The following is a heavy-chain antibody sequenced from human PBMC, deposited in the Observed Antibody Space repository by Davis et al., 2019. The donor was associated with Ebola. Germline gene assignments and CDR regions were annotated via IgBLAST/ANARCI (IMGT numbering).Heavy chain of an antibody. V-gene: IGHV3-21*04. CDR2: IGSSSSYM. Sequence: PGGSLRLSCAASGFTFSSYSMNWVRQAPGKGLEWVSSIGSSSSYMYYADSVKGRFTISRDSSKNTVYLQMKSLRAEDTAVYYCAKSRSGRAWDYMDVWGKGTTATVSS. CDR1: GFTFSSYS. J-gene: IGHJ6*03. CDR3: AKSRSGRAWDYMDV. D-gene: IGHD3-3*01.